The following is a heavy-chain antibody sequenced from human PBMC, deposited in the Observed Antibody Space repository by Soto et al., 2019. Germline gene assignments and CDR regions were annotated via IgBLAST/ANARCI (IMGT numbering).Heavy chain of an antibody. CDR1: GFTFSSYS. D-gene: IGHD3-16*01. V-gene: IGHV3-21*01. Sequence: GGSLRLSCAASGFTFSSYSMNLVRQAPGKGWEWVSSIYSSSSYIYYADSVKGRFTISRDNAKNSLYLQMNSLRAEDTAVYYCARDWSRGGWGQGTLVTVSS. J-gene: IGHJ4*02. CDR2: IYSSSSYI. CDR3: ARDWSRGG.